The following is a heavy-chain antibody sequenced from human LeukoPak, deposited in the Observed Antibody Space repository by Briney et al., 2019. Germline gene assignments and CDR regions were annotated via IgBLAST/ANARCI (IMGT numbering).Heavy chain of an antibody. CDR3: AGRRSSGWYAY. CDR1: EFTVSSNY. J-gene: IGHJ4*02. V-gene: IGHV3-53*01. CDR2: IYDSGTT. D-gene: IGHD6-19*01. Sequence: PGGSLRLSCATSEFTVSSNYMSWVRQAPGKGLEWVSVIYDSGTTYYADSVKGRFLISRDTSKNTVDLQMNSLRVEDTAVYYCAGRRSSGWYAYWGQGTLVTVSS.